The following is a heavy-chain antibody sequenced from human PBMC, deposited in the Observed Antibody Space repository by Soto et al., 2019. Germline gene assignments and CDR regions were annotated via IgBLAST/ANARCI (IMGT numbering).Heavy chain of an antibody. J-gene: IGHJ4*02. V-gene: IGHV4-4*07. Sequence: SETLSLTCTVSGGSISSYYCSWIRQAAGKGLEWIGRIHTSGSPNYNPSLKSRVTMSADTSKNQFSLKLTSVTAADTAVYYRATGGTYFDYWGQGTLVTVS. CDR3: ATGGTYFDY. CDR1: GGSISSYY. CDR2: IHTSGSP.